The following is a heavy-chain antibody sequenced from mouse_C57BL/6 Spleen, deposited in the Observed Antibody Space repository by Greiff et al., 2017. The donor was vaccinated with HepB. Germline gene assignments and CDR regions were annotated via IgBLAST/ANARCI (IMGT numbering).Heavy chain of an antibody. D-gene: IGHD2-3*01. J-gene: IGHJ2*01. CDR2: IYPGSGST. CDR1: GYTFTSYW. CDR3: ARENGYYYFDY. V-gene: IGHV1-55*01. Sequence: VKLQQPGAELVEPGASVKMSCKASGYTFTSYWITWVKQRPGQGLEWIGDIYPGSGSTNYNEKFKSKATLTVDTSSSTAYMQLSSLTSEDAAVYYSARENGYYYFDYWGQGTTLTVSS.